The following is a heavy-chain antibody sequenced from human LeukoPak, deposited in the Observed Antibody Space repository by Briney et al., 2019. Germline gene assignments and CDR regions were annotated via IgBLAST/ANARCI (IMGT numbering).Heavy chain of an antibody. J-gene: IGHJ3*02. CDR2: ISAYNGNT. D-gene: IGHD3-16*01. V-gene: IGHV1-18*01. Sequence: ASVKVSCKASGYTFTSYGISWVRQAPGQGLEWMGWISAYNGNTNYAQKLQGRVTKTEDTSTDTAYMELSSLRSEDTAVYYCATEQITHAFDIWGQGTMVTVSS. CDR1: GYTFTSYG. CDR3: ATEQITHAFDI.